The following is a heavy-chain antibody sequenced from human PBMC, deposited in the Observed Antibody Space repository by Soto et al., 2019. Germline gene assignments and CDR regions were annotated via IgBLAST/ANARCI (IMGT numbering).Heavy chain of an antibody. Sequence: SETLDLTCTVSGGSIYRSGYYWGWIRQPPERGLEWIGNIDYNGVTYSNPSLKSRVTISRDTSKNQFSLKLTSVTAADTALYYCGKVLVGATGHTDSDSWGPGTLVTVSS. J-gene: IGHJ4*02. D-gene: IGHD2-15*01. CDR3: GKVLVGATGHTDSDS. V-gene: IGHV4-39*01. CDR1: GGSIYRSGYY. CDR2: IDYNGVT.